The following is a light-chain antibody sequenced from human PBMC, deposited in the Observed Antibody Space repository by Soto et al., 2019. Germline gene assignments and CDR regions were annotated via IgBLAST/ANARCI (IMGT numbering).Light chain of an antibody. J-gene: IGKJ4*01. Sequence: EIVLTQSPATLSLSPGERATLSCRASQSVSGSLAWYQQKPGQSPRLLIYSSSNRATGIPARFSGSGSGTDFNLTISSLEPEDVAVYYCQHRHNWPLTFGGGTRVDIK. CDR2: SSS. CDR3: QHRHNWPLT. CDR1: QSVSGS. V-gene: IGKV3-11*01.